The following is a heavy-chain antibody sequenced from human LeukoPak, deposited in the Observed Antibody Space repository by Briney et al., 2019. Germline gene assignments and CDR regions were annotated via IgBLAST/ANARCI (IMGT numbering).Heavy chain of an antibody. J-gene: IGHJ4*02. CDR3: ARSDSSGYYYVSYFDY. D-gene: IGHD3-22*01. V-gene: IGHV4-61*02. Sequence: SQTLSLTCTVSGGSISSGSYYWSWIRQPAGKGLEWIGRIYTSGSTNYNPSLKSRVTISVDTSKNQFSLKLSSVPAADTAVYYCARSDSSGYYYVSYFDYWGQGTLVTVSS. CDR2: IYTSGST. CDR1: GGSISSGSYY.